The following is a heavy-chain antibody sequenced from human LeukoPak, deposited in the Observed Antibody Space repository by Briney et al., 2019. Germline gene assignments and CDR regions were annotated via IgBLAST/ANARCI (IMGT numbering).Heavy chain of an antibody. CDR3: ARDYMMVNWFDP. CDR1: GFTFSSYA. J-gene: IGHJ5*02. CDR2: ISYDGSNK. V-gene: IGHV3-30-3*01. D-gene: IGHD2-8*01. Sequence: PGRSLRLSCAASGFTFSSYAMHWVRQAPGKGLGWVAVISYDGSNKYYADSVKGRFTISRDNSKNTLYLQMNSLRAEDTAVYYCARDYMMVNWFDPWGQGTLVTVSS.